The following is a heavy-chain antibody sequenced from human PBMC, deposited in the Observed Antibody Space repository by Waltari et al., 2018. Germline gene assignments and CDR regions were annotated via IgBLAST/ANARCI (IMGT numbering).Heavy chain of an antibody. CDR2: ISDSGSSP. V-gene: IGHV3-11*01. J-gene: IGHJ4*02. Sequence: QVQLVESGGGLVKPGGSLRLSCAASGFTFSDSYMSWIRQAPGKGLEWLSYISDSGSSPYYADSVKGRFTLSRDNAKNSVYLQMNSLRVEDTAVYYCARSVRSPGDWGRGTLVTVSS. D-gene: IGHD3-10*02. CDR1: GFTFSDSY. CDR3: ARSVRSPGD.